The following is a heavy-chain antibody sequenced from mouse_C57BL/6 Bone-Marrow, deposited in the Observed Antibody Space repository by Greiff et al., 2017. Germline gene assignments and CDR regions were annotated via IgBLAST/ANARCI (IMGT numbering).Heavy chain of an antibody. D-gene: IGHD1-1*01. Sequence: QVQLKQSDAELVKPGASVKISCKVSGYTFTAHTIPWMKQRPEQGLEWIGYIYPRAGSPKYNEQFKGKATLTADKSSSTAYMQLNSLISEYSAVYVCARRPDYDGSSYWYFDVWGTGTTVTVSS. J-gene: IGHJ1*03. CDR2: IYPRAGSP. V-gene: IGHV1-78*01. CDR1: GYTFTAHT. CDR3: ARRPDYDGSSYWYFDV.